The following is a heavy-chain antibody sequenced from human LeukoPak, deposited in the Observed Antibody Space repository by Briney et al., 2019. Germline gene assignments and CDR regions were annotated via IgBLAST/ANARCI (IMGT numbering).Heavy chain of an antibody. D-gene: IGHD5-18*01. CDR2: ISYDGSTK. V-gene: IGHV3-30-3*01. CDR1: GFTFSNYA. Sequence: GGSLRLSCAVSGFTFSNYAIHWVRQAPGKGLEWVAFISYDGSTKYYADSVKGRFTISRDNSQNTLDLQMNSLRDEDTAVYYCARGRFNYGWGMDVWGQGTTVIVSS. CDR3: ARGRFNYGWGMDV. J-gene: IGHJ6*02.